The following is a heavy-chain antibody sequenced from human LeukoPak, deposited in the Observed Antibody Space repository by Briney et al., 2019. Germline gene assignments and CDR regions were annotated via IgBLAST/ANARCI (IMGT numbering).Heavy chain of an antibody. CDR1: GYIFTKYV. V-gene: IGHV1-3*01. Sequence: ASVKVSCKASGYIFTKYVVHWVRQAPGQRPEWMGWIKAGNGDTKYSQNFQDRLTITRDTSASTVYMELSSLMSEDTALYYCARDDCGDTCYPGGYWGQGTLVTVSS. J-gene: IGHJ4*02. CDR3: ARDDCGDTCYPGGY. CDR2: IKAGNGDT. D-gene: IGHD2-21*01.